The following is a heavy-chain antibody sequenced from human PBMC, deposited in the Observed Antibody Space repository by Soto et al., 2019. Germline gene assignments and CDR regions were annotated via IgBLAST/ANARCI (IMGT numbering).Heavy chain of an antibody. D-gene: IGHD1-20*01. CDR1: RFTFSDFA. J-gene: IGHJ5*01. CDR3: AKDAVPYNGKWDWFDS. Sequence: DVQLLESGGGLVQPGGSLTLSCAASRFTFSDFAMSWVRQAPEKGLEWVSSIGGLGSDTYYADAVKGRFTISRDNSKNTLYLQMDGLRDEDTALYYCAKDAVPYNGKWDWFDSWGQGTLVIVS. V-gene: IGHV3-23*01. CDR2: IGGLGSDT.